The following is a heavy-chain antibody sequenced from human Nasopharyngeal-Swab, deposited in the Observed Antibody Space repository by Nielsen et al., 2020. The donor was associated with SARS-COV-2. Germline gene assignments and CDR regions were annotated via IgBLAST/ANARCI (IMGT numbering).Heavy chain of an antibody. Sequence: SETLSLTCAVSGGSISSGGYSWSWIRQPPGKGLEWIGYIYHSGSTYYNPSLKSRVTISVDRSKNQFSLKLSSVTAADTAVYYCARDGWLAPSWYYGMDVWGQGTTVTVSS. V-gene: IGHV4-30-2*01. CDR2: IYHSGST. CDR1: GGSISSGGYS. CDR3: ARDGWLAPSWYYGMDV. D-gene: IGHD6-19*01. J-gene: IGHJ6*02.